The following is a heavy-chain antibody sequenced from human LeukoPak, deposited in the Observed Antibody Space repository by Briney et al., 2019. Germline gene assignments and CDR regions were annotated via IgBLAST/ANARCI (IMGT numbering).Heavy chain of an antibody. J-gene: IGHJ5*02. D-gene: IGHD3-9*01. CDR2: IYHSGST. V-gene: IGHV4-4*02. CDR3: AREGEQSQKHIRYFDWLPHNWFDP. CDR1: GGSISSSNW. Sequence: SETLSLTCAVSGGSISSSNWWSWVRQPPGKGLEWIGEIYHSGSTNYNPSLKSRVTMSVDTSKNQFSLKLSSVTAADTAVYYCAREGEQSQKHIRYFDWLPHNWFDPWGQGTLVTVSS.